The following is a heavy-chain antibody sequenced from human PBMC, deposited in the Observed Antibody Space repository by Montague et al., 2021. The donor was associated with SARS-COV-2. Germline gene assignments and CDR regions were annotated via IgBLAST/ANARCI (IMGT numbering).Heavy chain of an antibody. J-gene: IGHJ3*02. V-gene: IGHV4-31*03. Sequence: TLSLTCTVSGGSISIGGYYWSWIRQPPGNGLEWIGYIYYSGSTYYNPSLKSRVTISVDTSKNQFSLKLSSVTAADTAVYYCARGRSTIIVVVNAFDIWGQGTVVTVSS. D-gene: IGHD3-22*01. CDR2: IYYSGST. CDR1: GGSISIGGYY. CDR3: ARGRSTIIVVVNAFDI.